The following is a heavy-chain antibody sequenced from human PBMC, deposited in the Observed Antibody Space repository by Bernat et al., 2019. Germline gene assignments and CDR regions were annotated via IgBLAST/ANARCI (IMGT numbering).Heavy chain of an antibody. Sequence: EVQLVESGGGLVQPGGSLRLSCAASGFTFSSYWMHWVRQAPGKGLVGVSRINSDGSSTSSADSVKGRFTISRDNAKNTLYLQMNSLRAEDTAVYYCARSDFSSSWTNDYYYGMDVWGQGTTVTVSS. D-gene: IGHD6-13*01. CDR3: ARSDFSSSWTNDYYYGMDV. CDR2: INSDGSST. V-gene: IGHV3-74*01. J-gene: IGHJ6*02. CDR1: GFTFSSYW.